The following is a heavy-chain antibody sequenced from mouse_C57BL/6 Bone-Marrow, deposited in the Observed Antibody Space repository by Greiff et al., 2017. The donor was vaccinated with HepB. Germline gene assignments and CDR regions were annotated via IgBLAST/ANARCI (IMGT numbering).Heavy chain of an antibody. Sequence: QVQLKESGPGLVAPSQSLSITCTVSGFSFTSYAISWVRQPPGKGLEWLGVIWTGGGTNYNSALKSRLSISKDNSKSQVFLKMNSLQTDDTARYYCARNPPNFFPVNAMDYWGQGTSVTVSS. V-gene: IGHV2-9-1*01. D-gene: IGHD1-1*01. CDR3: ARNPPNFFPVNAMDY. CDR2: IWTGGGT. CDR1: GFSFTSYA. J-gene: IGHJ4*01.